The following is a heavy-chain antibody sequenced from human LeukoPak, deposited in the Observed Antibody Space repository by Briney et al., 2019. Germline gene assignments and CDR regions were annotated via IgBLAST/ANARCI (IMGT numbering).Heavy chain of an antibody. CDR3: ARGSDGDYFDY. J-gene: IGHJ4*02. Sequence: GGSLRLSCAASGFTFSSYAMHWVRQAPGKGLEWVAAISYDGSNKYYADSVKGRFTISRDNSKNTLYLQMNSLRAEDTAVYYCARGSDGDYFDYWGQGTLVTVSS. CDR1: GFTFSSYA. D-gene: IGHD4-17*01. CDR2: ISYDGSNK. V-gene: IGHV3-30-3*01.